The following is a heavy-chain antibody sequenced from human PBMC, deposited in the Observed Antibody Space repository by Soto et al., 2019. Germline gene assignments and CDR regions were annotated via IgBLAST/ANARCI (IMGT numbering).Heavy chain of an antibody. CDR1: GFTFSSYL. Sequence: QVQLVESGGGVVQPGRSLRLSCATSGFTFSSYLIHWVRQTPDKGLEWLAFISRDGSNEYYADSVKGRFTISRDNSKNTLYLEMNSLRAEDTAVYYWARDDEGGSDCDLGYWGQGTLVTVSS. V-gene: IGHV3-30-3*01. J-gene: IGHJ4*02. CDR3: ARDDEGGSDCDLGY. CDR2: ISRDGSNE. D-gene: IGHD3-10*01.